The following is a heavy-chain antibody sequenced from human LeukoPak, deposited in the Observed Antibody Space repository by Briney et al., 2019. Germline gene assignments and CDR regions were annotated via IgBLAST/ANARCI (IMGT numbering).Heavy chain of an antibody. CDR1: GFTFSSYS. CDR3: ARSRYDVVYFDY. Sequence: GGSLRLSCAASGFTFSSYSMNWVRQAPGKGLEWVSYISSSSTIYYADSVKGRFTTSRDNAKNSLYLQMNSLRAEDTAVYYCARSRYDVVYFDYWGQGTLVTVSS. V-gene: IGHV3-48*01. CDR2: ISSSSTI. D-gene: IGHD3-3*01. J-gene: IGHJ4*02.